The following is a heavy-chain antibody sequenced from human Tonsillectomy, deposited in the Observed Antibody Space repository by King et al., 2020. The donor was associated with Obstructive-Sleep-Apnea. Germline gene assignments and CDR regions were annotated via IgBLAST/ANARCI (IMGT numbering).Heavy chain of an antibody. CDR1: GFTFSSYD. J-gene: IGHJ3*02. CDR3: ARDGVGALSGAFDI. V-gene: IGHV3-13*04. CDR2: IGTAGDT. Sequence: VQLVESGGGLVQPGGSLRLSCAASGFTFSSYDMHWGRQATGKGLEWVSAIGTAGDTYYPGSVKGRFTISRENAKNALYFQMNSLRAGDTAVYYCARDGVGALSGAFDIWGQGTMVTVSS. D-gene: IGHD1-26*01.